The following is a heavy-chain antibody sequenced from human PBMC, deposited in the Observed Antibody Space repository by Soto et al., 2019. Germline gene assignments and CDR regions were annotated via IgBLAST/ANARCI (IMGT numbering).Heavy chain of an antibody. CDR3: ATKMRVYRSGSHPYYYSSSDV. J-gene: IGHJ6*02. D-gene: IGHD3-10*01. V-gene: IGHV1-24*01. CDR1: GYTLTELS. Sequence: VTSVKVSCKVSGYTLTELSMHWVRQAPGKGLEWMGGFDPEDGETIYAQKFQGRVTMTEDTSTDTAYMELSSLRSEETAVYYCATKMRVYRSGSHPYYYSSSDVGA. CDR2: FDPEDGET.